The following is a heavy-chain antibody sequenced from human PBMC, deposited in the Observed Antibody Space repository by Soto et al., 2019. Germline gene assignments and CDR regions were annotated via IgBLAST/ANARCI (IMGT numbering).Heavy chain of an antibody. CDR3: ASSMVPGVNDNYYYYYGMDV. Sequence: QVQLVQSGAEVKKPGSSVKVSCKASGGTFSSYAISWVRQAPGQGLEWMGGIIPIFGTANYAQKFQGRVTITADESTSTAYMELSSLRSEDTAVYYCASSMVPGVNDNYYYYYGMDVWGQGTTVTVSS. J-gene: IGHJ6*02. V-gene: IGHV1-69*01. D-gene: IGHD3-10*01. CDR1: GGTFSSYA. CDR2: IIPIFGTA.